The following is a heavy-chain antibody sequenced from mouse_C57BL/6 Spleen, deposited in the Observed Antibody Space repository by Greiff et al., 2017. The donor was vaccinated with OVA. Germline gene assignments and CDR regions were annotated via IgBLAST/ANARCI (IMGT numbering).Heavy chain of an antibody. J-gene: IGHJ1*03. D-gene: IGHD2-4*01. CDR1: GYAFSSYW. V-gene: IGHV1-80*01. CDR2: IYPGDGDT. Sequence: QVQLQQSGAELVKPGASVKISCKASGYAFSSYWMNWVKQRPGKGLEWIGQIYPGDGDTNYNGKFKGKATLTADKSSSTAYMQLSSLTSEDSAVYFCARFDYDDGDWYFDVWGTGTTVTVSS. CDR3: ARFDYDDGDWYFDV.